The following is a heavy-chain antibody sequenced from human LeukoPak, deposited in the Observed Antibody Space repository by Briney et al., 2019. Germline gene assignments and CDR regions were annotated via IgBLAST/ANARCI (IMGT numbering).Heavy chain of an antibody. CDR1: GYMFTKYG. J-gene: IGHJ4*02. CDR2: ISPYNGNT. CDR3: ARRGVYYYDSSGRANYYFDF. D-gene: IGHD3-22*01. V-gene: IGHV1-18*01. Sequence: ASVKVSCKASGYMFTKYGISWVRQAPGQGLEWMGWISPYNGNTKHDQKVQGRVTMTTDTSTSTAYMELRSLRPDDTAMYYCARRGVYYYDSSGRANYYFDFWGQGTLVTVSS.